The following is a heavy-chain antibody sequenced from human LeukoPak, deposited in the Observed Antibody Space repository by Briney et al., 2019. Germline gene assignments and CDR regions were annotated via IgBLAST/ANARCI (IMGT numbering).Heavy chain of an antibody. D-gene: IGHD1-26*01. J-gene: IGHJ4*02. CDR2: INWNGGST. Sequence: GGSLRLSCAASGFTFDDYGMIWLRQAPGKGLEWVSGINWNGGSTGYADSVKGRFTISRDNAKNSLYLQMNSLRAEDTALYYCAGGGIYYGAAFDFWGQGTLVTVSS. CDR1: GFTFDDYG. CDR3: AGGGIYYGAAFDF. V-gene: IGHV3-20*04.